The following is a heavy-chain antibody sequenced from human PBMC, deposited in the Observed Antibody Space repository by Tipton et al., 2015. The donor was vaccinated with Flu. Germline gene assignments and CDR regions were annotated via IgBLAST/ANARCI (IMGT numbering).Heavy chain of an antibody. CDR1: GGSIGGYY. Sequence: TLSLTCTVSGGSIGGYYWSWIRQPPGEGLEWIGYIHYTGLTSYNPSLKSRITISVDTSKNQFSLKVRSVTAADTAVYYCARYNTSWYGALDIWGQGTLVTVFS. CDR2: IHYTGLT. CDR3: ARYNTSWYGALDI. J-gene: IGHJ3*02. D-gene: IGHD6-13*01. V-gene: IGHV4-59*01.